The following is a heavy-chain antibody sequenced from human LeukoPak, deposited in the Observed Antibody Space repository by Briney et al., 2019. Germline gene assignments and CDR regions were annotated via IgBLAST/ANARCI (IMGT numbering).Heavy chain of an antibody. Sequence: PGGSLRPSCAASGFTVSSNYMNWVRQAPGKGLEWVSIIYSGGSTYYADSVKGRFTISRDNSKNTLYLQMNSLRAEDTAVYYCAKGWEGEAMIVDFDYWGQGTLVTVSS. CDR1: GFTVSSNY. D-gene: IGHD3-22*01. CDR2: IYSGGST. J-gene: IGHJ4*02. V-gene: IGHV3-53*01. CDR3: AKGWEGEAMIVDFDY.